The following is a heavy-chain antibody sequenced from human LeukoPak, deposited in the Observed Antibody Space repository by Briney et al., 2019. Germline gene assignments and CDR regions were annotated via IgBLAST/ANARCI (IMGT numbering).Heavy chain of an antibody. J-gene: IGHJ4*02. Sequence: GGSLRLSCAASGFTFSSYWMSWVRQAPGKGLEWVANIKQDGSEKYYVDSVKGRFTISRDNAKNSLYLQMNSLRAEDTALYHCARVEGSGWSKLCDYWGQGTLVTVSS. CDR3: ARVEGSGWSKLCDY. CDR1: GFTFSSYW. D-gene: IGHD6-19*01. CDR2: IKQDGSEK. V-gene: IGHV3-7*03.